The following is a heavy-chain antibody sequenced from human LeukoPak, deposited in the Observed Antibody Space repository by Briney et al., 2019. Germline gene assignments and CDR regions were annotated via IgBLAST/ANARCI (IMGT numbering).Heavy chain of an antibody. CDR1: GFTFSSYS. Sequence: SGGSLRLSCAASGFTFSSYSMNWVRQAPGKGLEWVSSISSSSSYIYYADSVKGRFTISRDNAKNSLYLQMNSLRAEDTAVYYCARVRYLSEMATMRDAFDIWGQGTMVTVSS. D-gene: IGHD5-24*01. CDR2: ISSSSSYI. J-gene: IGHJ3*02. CDR3: ARVRYLSEMATMRDAFDI. V-gene: IGHV3-21*01.